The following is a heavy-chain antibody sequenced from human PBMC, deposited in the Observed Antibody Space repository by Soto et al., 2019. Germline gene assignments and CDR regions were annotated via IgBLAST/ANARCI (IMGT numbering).Heavy chain of an antibody. CDR1: GFTFSSYS. CDR2: ISSSSSYI. CDR3: AKQLGYCSGGSCTFDY. J-gene: IGHJ4*02. Sequence: EVQLVESGGGLVKPGGSLRLSCAASGFTFSSYSMNWVRQAPGKGLEWVSPISSSSSYIYYADSVKGRFTISRDNAKNSLYLQMNSLRAEDTAVYYCAKQLGYCSGGSCTFDYWGQGTLVTVSS. V-gene: IGHV3-21*06. D-gene: IGHD2-15*01.